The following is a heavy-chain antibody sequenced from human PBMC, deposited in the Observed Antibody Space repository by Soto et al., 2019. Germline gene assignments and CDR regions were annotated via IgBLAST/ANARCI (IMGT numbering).Heavy chain of an antibody. CDR2: IIPYYNTL. CDR1: EGTFNSYA. CDR3: ASGASRWYPYFFAS. Sequence: QAPVVQSGAEVRKPGSSVKLSCKASEGTFNSYAIAWVRQAPGQGLEWMGGIIPYYNTLNYAQKFQDRVTITADDSTNTVYMELSSLRSDDTAVYFCASGASRWYPYFFASWAQGTLVTVSS. D-gene: IGHD6-13*01. J-gene: IGHJ4*02. V-gene: IGHV1-69*01.